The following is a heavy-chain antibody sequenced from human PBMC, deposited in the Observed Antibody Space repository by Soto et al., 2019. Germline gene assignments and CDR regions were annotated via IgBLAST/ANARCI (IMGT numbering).Heavy chain of an antibody. Sequence: PGGSLRLSCAASGFTFSSYSMNWVRQAPGKGLEWVSYISSSSSTIYYADSVKGRFTISRDNAKNSLYLQMNSLRAEDTAVYYCARTMYYDFWSGYYHLVQNWFDPWGQGTLVTVSS. CDR1: GFTFSSYS. D-gene: IGHD3-3*01. V-gene: IGHV3-48*01. CDR2: ISSSSSTI. J-gene: IGHJ5*02. CDR3: ARTMYYDFWSGYYHLVQNWFDP.